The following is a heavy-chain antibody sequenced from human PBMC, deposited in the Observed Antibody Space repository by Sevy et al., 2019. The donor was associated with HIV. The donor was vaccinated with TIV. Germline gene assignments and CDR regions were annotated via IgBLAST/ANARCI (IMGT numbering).Heavy chain of an antibody. D-gene: IGHD3-10*01. V-gene: IGHV3-30*18. CDR2: ISYDGSNK. CDR1: RFTFSDYG. J-gene: IGHJ4*02. Sequence: GGSLRLSCAASRFTFSDYGMHWVRQAPGKGLEWVAIISYDGSNKYYADSVKGRFTISRDNSKNTLYLQINSLRVDDTAVYYCAKGYYGSGNSDYFDHWGQGTLVTVSS. CDR3: AKGYYGSGNSDYFDH.